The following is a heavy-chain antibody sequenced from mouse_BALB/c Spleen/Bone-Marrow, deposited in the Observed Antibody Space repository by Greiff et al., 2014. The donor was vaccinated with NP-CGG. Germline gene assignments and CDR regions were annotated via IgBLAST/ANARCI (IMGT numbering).Heavy chain of an antibody. CDR2: INPSSGYT. Sequence: VQLQQSGAELARPGASVKMSCKASGYTFTSYTMHWLKQRPGQGLEWIGYINPSSGYTNYNQKFKDKAILTADKSSSTAYMQLSSLTSEDSAVYYCARRYYGNPFDYWGQGTTLTVSS. CDR3: ARRYYGNPFDY. V-gene: IGHV1-4*01. D-gene: IGHD2-1*01. J-gene: IGHJ2*01. CDR1: GYTFTSYT.